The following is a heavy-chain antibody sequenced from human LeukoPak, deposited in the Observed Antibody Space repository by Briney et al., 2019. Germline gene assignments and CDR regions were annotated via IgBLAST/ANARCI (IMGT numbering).Heavy chain of an antibody. CDR1: GLTVSSNY. V-gene: IGHV3-53*01. D-gene: IGHD2-2*03. Sequence: GGSLRLSCAASGLTVSSNYMSWVRQAPGKGLEWVAVIYSGGSTYYADSVKGRFTISRDNSKNTLYLQMNSLRAEDTAVYYCAWMRPYNWFDPWGQGTLVTVSS. J-gene: IGHJ5*02. CDR3: AWMRPYNWFDP. CDR2: IYSGGST.